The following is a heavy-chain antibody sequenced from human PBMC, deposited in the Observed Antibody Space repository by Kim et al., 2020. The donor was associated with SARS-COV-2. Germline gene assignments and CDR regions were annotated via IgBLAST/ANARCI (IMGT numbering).Heavy chain of an antibody. J-gene: IGHJ4*02. Sequence: GGSLRLSCAASGFTFDDYGMSWVRQAPGKGLEWVSGINWNGGSTGYADSVKGRFTISRDNAKNSLYLQMNSLRAEDTALYHCARDSGRWGMLPPGYWGQGTLVTVSS. CDR3: ARDSGRWGMLPPGY. CDR2: INWNGGST. CDR1: GFTFDDYG. V-gene: IGHV3-20*01. D-gene: IGHD2-8*01.